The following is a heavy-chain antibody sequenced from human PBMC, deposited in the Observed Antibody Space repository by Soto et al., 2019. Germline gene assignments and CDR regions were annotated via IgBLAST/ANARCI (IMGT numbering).Heavy chain of an antibody. CDR2: IYDSGTT. CDR3: ARRNYGEEGYFFDF. D-gene: IGHD4-17*01. Sequence: QVQLRESGPGLVRPSETLSLTCTVSGGSITGYYWSWIRQPPGKGLEWIGYIYDSGTTTYNAALKSRVTISADTPKNPFSLNLRSVTAADPAVYYCARRNYGEEGYFFDFWGQGLLVTVSS. J-gene: IGHJ4*02. CDR1: GGSITGYY. V-gene: IGHV4-4*08.